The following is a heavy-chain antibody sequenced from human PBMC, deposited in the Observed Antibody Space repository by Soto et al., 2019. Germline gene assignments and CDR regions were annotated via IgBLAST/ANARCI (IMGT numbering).Heavy chain of an antibody. CDR3: ARGHHPPYYDFWSGYYFDY. V-gene: IGHV1-69*13. CDR1: GGTFSSYA. CDR2: IIPIFGTA. Sequence: SVKVSCKASGGTFSSYAISWVRQAPGQGLDWMGGIIPIFGTANYAQKFQGRVTITADESTSTAYMELSSLRSEDTAVYYCARGHHPPYYDFWSGYYFDYWGQGTLVTVSS. D-gene: IGHD3-3*01. J-gene: IGHJ4*02.